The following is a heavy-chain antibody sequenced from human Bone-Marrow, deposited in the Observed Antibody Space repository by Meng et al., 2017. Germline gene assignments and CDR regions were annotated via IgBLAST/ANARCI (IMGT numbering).Heavy chain of an antibody. CDR3: ARGELAGTDY. Sequence: QVQLQQWGAGLLKPSETLSLTWAVVGGSFSGYYWSWIRQPPGKGLEWIGEINHSGSTNYNPSLKSRVTISVDTSKNQFSLKLSSVTAADTAVYYCARGELAGTDYWGQGTLVTVSS. D-gene: IGHD6-19*01. V-gene: IGHV4-34*01. CDR2: INHSGST. J-gene: IGHJ4*02. CDR1: GGSFSGYY.